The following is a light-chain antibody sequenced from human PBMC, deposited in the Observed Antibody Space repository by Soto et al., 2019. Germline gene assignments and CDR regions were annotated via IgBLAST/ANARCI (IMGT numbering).Light chain of an antibody. Sequence: QSVLTQPASVSGSPGQSITISCTGTSSDVGSYNLVSWYQQHPGKAPKRMIYEVSKRPSGVSNRFSGSKSGNTASLTISGLQAEDEADYYCCSYAGSSTYVFGTGTKLTVL. CDR3: CSYAGSSTYV. CDR1: SSDVGSYNL. V-gene: IGLV2-23*02. J-gene: IGLJ1*01. CDR2: EVS.